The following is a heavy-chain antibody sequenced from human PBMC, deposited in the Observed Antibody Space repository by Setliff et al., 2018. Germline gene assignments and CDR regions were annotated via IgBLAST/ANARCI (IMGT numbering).Heavy chain of an antibody. CDR1: GGSISSSSYY. V-gene: IGHV4-39*07. CDR2: IYYSGST. J-gene: IGHJ4*02. CDR3: ARPLSSSWYVGLDS. Sequence: SETLSLTCTVSGGSISSSSYYWGWIRQPPGKGLEWIGSIYYSGSTYYNPSLKSRVTISVDTSKNQFSLKLSSVTAADTAVYYCARPLSSSWYVGLDSWGQGTLVTVSS. D-gene: IGHD6-13*01.